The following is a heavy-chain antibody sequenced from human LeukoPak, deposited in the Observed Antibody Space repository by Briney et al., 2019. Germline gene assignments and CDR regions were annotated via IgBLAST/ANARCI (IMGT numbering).Heavy chain of an antibody. J-gene: IGHJ1*01. CDR2: VNPADSDT. CDR3: ATVPRIPAVGNTEYFQY. V-gene: IGHV5-51*01. Sequence: GASLKISCKGSGYSFTSYLIAWVRQMPGKGLEWMGIVNPADSDTRYSPSFVGQVTISVDKSISTAYLQWSSLQASDSAIYYCATVPRIPAVGNTEYFQYWGQGTLVTVSS. D-gene: IGHD6-13*01. CDR1: GYSFTSYL.